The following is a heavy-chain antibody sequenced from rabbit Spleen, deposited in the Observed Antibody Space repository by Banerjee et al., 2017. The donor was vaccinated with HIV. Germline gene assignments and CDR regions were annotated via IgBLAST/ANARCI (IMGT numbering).Heavy chain of an antibody. Sequence: QSLEESGGDLVKPEGSLTLTCTASGFSFSSNYYMCWVRQAPGKGLEWIGCIGAGSGSPYYASWAKGRFTISKTSSTTVTLQMTSLTAADTATYFCARAIVPWLGLTRLDLWGQGTLVTVS. CDR3: ARAIVPWLGLTRLDL. D-gene: IGHD4-1*01. V-gene: IGHV1S40*01. CDR2: IGAGSGSP. CDR1: GFSFSSNYY. J-gene: IGHJ3*01.